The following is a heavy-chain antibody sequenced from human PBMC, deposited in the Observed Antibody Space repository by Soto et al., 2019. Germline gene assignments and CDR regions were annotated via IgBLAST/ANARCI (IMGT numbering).Heavy chain of an antibody. V-gene: IGHV4-31*03. Sequence: SETLSLTCTVSGGSISSGDYYWSWIRQVPGKGLEWIGYIYYSGSTYYNPSLKSRVAMSVDTSKNQFSLKLSSVTAADTAIYYCARGGRIAAAGRFDYWGQGTLVTVSS. CDR2: IYYSGST. CDR3: ARGGRIAAAGRFDY. CDR1: GGSISSGDYY. J-gene: IGHJ4*02. D-gene: IGHD6-13*01.